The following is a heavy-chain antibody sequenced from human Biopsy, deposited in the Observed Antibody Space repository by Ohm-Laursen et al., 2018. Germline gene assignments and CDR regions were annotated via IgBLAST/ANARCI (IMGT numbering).Heavy chain of an antibody. CDR1: GGSISSYY. Sequence: SETLSLTCTVSGGSISSYYWSWIRQPAGQGLEWIGHIYTIGDTTYNPSLESRVTMSLDTSENQFSLKMTSLTAADTAVYFCAREDEGLLRALDLWGQGTMVTVSS. CDR3: AREDEGLLRALDL. CDR2: IYTIGDT. J-gene: IGHJ3*01. V-gene: IGHV4-4*07. D-gene: IGHD3-3*01.